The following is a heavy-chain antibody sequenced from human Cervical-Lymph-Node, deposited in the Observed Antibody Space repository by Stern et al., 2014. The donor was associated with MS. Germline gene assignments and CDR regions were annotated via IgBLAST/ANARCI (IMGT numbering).Heavy chain of an antibody. CDR2: INPFDGST. CDR1: GYTFTSYY. V-gene: IGHV1-46*01. Sequence: VQLVQSGTEVKTPGASMKVSCKASGYTFTSYYLHWVRQAPGQGFEWMALINPFDGSTTYDQKFQGRVTMTRDTSMSTVFMELNSLRFEDTGMYYCAHRTTVTRGFDPWGQGTLVTVSS. J-gene: IGHJ5*02. D-gene: IGHD4-17*01. CDR3: AHRTTVTRGFDP.